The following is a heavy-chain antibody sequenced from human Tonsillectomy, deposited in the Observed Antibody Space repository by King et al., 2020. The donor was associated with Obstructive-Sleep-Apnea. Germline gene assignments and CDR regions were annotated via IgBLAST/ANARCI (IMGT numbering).Heavy chain of an antibody. CDR2: IKSQGGGGTA. Sequence: VQLVESGGSLVKPGGSLRLSCAASGFPFNDAWMSWVRQAPGKGLEWVGRIKSQGGGGTADYAAPVQGRFTISRDDQKNTLYLQMNSLKTEDTAVYYCTWMTTVATIDYWGKGILVTVSS. CDR1: GFPFNDAW. V-gene: IGHV3-15*01. D-gene: IGHD4-17*01. CDR3: TWMTTVATIDY. J-gene: IGHJ4*02.